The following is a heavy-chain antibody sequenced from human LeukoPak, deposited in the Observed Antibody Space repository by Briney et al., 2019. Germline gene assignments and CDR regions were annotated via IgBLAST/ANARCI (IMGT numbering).Heavy chain of an antibody. CDR1: GFTFDDYA. V-gene: IGHV3-9*01. CDR3: ARDNGYCSGGSCLHYYMDV. D-gene: IGHD2-15*01. CDR2: ISWNSGSI. J-gene: IGHJ6*03. Sequence: GGSLRLSCAASGFTFDDYAMHWVRQAPGKGLEWVSGISWNSGSIGYADSVKGRFTISRDNAKNSLYLQMNSLRAEDTAVYYCARDNGYCSGGSCLHYYMDVWGKGTTVTVSS.